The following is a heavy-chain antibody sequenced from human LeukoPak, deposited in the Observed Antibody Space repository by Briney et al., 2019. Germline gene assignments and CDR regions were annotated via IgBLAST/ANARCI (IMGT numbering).Heavy chain of an antibody. Sequence: GGSLRLSCAASGFTFSSYAMSWVRQAPGKGLEWVSGISGSGGSTYYADSVKGQFTISRDNSKNTLYLQMNNLRAEDTALYYCAKAGLAGSGYYYAHWGQGTLVTVSS. CDR3: AKAGLAGSGYYYAH. CDR1: GFTFSSYA. D-gene: IGHD3-22*01. CDR2: ISGSGGST. J-gene: IGHJ4*02. V-gene: IGHV3-23*01.